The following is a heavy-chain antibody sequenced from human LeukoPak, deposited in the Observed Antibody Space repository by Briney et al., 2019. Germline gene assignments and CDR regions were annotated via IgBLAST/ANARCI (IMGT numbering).Heavy chain of an antibody. D-gene: IGHD4-11*01. Sequence: SETLSLICAVYGGSFGGYYWSWIRQPPGKGLEWIGEINHSGSTNYNPSLKSRVTISVDTSKNQFSLKLSSVTAADTAVYYCARGKHDYSNYVGWFDPWGQGTLVTVSS. CDR3: ARGKHDYSNYVGWFDP. CDR2: INHSGST. V-gene: IGHV4-34*01. CDR1: GGSFGGYY. J-gene: IGHJ5*02.